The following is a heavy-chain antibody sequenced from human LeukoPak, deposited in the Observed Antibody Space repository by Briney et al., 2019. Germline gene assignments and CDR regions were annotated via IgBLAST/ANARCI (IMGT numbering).Heavy chain of an antibody. J-gene: IGHJ3*02. CDR3: ARDKTWGTERSDAFDI. V-gene: IGHV1-18*01. CDR2: ISAYNGNT. CDR1: GYTFTTYG. D-gene: IGHD3-16*01. Sequence: ASVKVSCKASGYTFTTYGISWVRQAPGQGLEWMGWISAYNGNTNYAQKFQGRVTLTTDTSTSTGYMELRSLRSDDTAVYYCARDKTWGTERSDAFDIWGLGTMVTVSS.